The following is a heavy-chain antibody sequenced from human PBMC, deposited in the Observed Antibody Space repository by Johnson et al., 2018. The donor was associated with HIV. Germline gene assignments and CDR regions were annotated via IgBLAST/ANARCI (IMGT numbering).Heavy chain of an antibody. Sequence: VQLVESGGGLVQPGGSLRLSCAATGFTFSSYWMSWVRQAPGKGLEWVANIKQDGSEKYYVDSVKGRFTNYRVNAKNSLDLQRKSLRAEDTAVYDCARVYARTPGAFDVWGHGTRVTLSS. J-gene: IGHJ3*01. D-gene: IGHD2-2*01. CDR2: IKQDGSEK. V-gene: IGHV3-7*01. CDR3: ARVYARTPGAFDV. CDR1: GFTFSSYW.